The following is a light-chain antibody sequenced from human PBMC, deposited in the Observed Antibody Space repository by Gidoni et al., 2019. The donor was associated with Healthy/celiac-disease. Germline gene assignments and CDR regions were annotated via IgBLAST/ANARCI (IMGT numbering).Light chain of an antibody. J-gene: IGKJ1*01. CDR2: AAS. CDR3: RQSYSTPRT. V-gene: IGKV1-39*01. CDR1: QSISSY. Sequence: DIQMTQSPSSLSASVGDRVTITCRASQSISSYLNWYQQKPGKAPKLLIYAASSLQSGVPSRFSGSGSETDFTLTISSLQPEDFATYYWRQSYSTPRTFGQETKVEIK.